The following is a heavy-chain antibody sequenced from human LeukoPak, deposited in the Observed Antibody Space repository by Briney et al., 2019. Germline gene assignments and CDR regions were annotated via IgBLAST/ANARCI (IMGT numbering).Heavy chain of an antibody. CDR2: IIPIFGTA. V-gene: IGHV1-69*13. CDR1: GGTFSSYA. D-gene: IGHD3-16*01. Sequence: GASVKISCKASGGTFSSYAISWVRQAPGQGLEWMGGIIPIFGTANYAQKFQGRVTITADETTSTASMELSSLRSEDTAVYYCARDPEQITEREEGYWGQGTLVTVSS. J-gene: IGHJ4*02. CDR3: ARDPEQITEREEGY.